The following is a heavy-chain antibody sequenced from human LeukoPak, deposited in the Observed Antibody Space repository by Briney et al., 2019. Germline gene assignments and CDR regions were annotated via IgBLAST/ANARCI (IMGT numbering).Heavy chain of an antibody. Sequence: PGGSLRLSCAASGFTFSSYWMSWVREAPGKGLEWVANIKKDGSEKYYVDSVKGRFTISRDNAKTTLYLQMNSLRAEDTAVYFCAKDLTLWGQGTVVTVSS. V-gene: IGHV3-7*01. D-gene: IGHD4/OR15-4a*01. CDR3: AKDLTL. CDR1: GFTFSSYW. J-gene: IGHJ3*01. CDR2: IKKDGSEK.